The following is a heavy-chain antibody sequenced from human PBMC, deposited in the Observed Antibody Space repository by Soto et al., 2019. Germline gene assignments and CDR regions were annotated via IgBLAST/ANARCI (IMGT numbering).Heavy chain of an antibody. D-gene: IGHD1-26*01. CDR2: INSNSGGT. CDR1: GYTFTAYY. J-gene: IGHJ4*02. V-gene: IGHV1-2*02. Sequence: QVQLVQSGAEMKKPGASVKVSCKASGYTFTAYYMHWVRQAPGQGLEWMGWINSNSGGTNNAQKFQGRVTMTRDTSISTAYMELSRLRSDDTAAYYCVKVGVVAAAPFDSWGQGTLVTVSS. CDR3: VKVGVVAAAPFDS.